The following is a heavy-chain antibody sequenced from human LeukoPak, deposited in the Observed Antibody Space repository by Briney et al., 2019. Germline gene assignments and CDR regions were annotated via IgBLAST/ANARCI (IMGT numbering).Heavy chain of an antibody. CDR1: GFTFSSYA. CDR3: AADLRGYGVFDY. Sequence: GRSLRLSCAASGFTFSSYAMHWVRQAPGKGLEWVAVISYDGSNKYYADSVKGRFTISRDNSKNTLYLQMNSLRAEDTAVYYCAADLRGYGVFDYWGQGTLVTVSS. CDR2: ISYDGSNK. D-gene: IGHD2-15*01. V-gene: IGHV3-30-3*01. J-gene: IGHJ4*02.